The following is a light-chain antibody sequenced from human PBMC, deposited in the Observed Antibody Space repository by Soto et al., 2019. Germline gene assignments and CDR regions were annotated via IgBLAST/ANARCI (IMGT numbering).Light chain of an antibody. CDR2: AES. Sequence: DIQMTQSPAAMSDSLGYRVTVTCRASEDINNFLTWFRQKPGEVPTRLMFAESTPQMGVPSRFRGSGSGTEFTITIASLQHEDLASYFWLQLGCDPWSCGQGTKV. J-gene: IGKJ1*01. CDR1: EDINNF. CDR3: LQLGCDPWS. V-gene: IGKV1-17*03.